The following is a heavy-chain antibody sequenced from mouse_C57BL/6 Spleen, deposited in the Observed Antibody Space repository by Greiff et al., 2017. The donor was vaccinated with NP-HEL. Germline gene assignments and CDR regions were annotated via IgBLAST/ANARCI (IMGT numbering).Heavy chain of an antibody. CDR3: ARYRDEVYFDY. CDR2: INPSTGGT. Sequence: EVQLQQSGPELVKPGASVKISCKASGYSFTGYYMNWVKQSPEKSLEWIGEINPSTGGTTYNQKFKAKATLTVDKSSSTAYMQLKSLTSEDSAVYYCARYRDEVYFDYCGQGTTLTVSS. CDR1: GYSFTGYY. J-gene: IGHJ2*01. V-gene: IGHV1-42*01.